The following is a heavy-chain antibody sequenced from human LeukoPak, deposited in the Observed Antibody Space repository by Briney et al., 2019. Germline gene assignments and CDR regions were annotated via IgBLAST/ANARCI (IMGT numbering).Heavy chain of an antibody. J-gene: IGHJ3*02. CDR3: AREDSSGWFDAFDI. V-gene: IGHV4-61*02. D-gene: IGHD6-19*01. CDR2: IYTSGST. Sequence: SETLSLTCTVSGGSISSGSHYWSWIRQPAGKGLEWIGRIYTSGSTNYNPSLKSRVTISVDTSKNQFSLKLSSVTAADTAVYYCAREDSSGWFDAFDIWGQGTMVTVSS. CDR1: GGSISSGSHY.